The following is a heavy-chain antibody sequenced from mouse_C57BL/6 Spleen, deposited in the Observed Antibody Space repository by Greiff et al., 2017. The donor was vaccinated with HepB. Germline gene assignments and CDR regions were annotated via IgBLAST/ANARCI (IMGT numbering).Heavy chain of an antibody. Sequence: VQLQQSGADLVKPGASVKLSCKASGYTFTSYWMHWVKQRPGQGLEWIGMIHPNSVSTNYNEKFKSKATLTVDKSSSTAYMQLSSLTSEDSAVYYCAREGLLSFAYWGQGTLVTVSA. CDR1: GYTFTSYW. CDR3: AREGLLSFAY. J-gene: IGHJ3*01. V-gene: IGHV1-64*01. D-gene: IGHD2-1*01. CDR2: IHPNSVST.